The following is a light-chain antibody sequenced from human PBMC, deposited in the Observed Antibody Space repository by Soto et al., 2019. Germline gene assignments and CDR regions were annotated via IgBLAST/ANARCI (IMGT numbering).Light chain of an antibody. CDR1: SSDVGGYDY. CDR3: SSYTSSTNFA. CDR2: EVW. J-gene: IGLJ2*01. V-gene: IGLV2-14*01. Sequence: QSVLTQPASVSGSPGQSITISCTGTSSDVGGYDYVSWYQQHPGKTPKLMIYEVWNRPSGVSNRFSGSKSGNTASLTISGLQTEDEADYYCSSYTSSTNFAFGGGTKVTVL.